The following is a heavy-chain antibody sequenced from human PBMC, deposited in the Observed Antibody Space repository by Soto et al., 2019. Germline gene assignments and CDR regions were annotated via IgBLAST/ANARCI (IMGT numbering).Heavy chain of an antibody. CDR1: GGSISSGGYY. V-gene: IGHV4-31*03. CDR2: IYYSGST. J-gene: IGHJ6*03. Sequence: QVQLQESGPGLVKPSQTLSLTCTVSGGSISSGGYYWSWIRQHPGKGLEWIGYIYYSGSTYYNPSLKSRVTISVDTSKNQFSLKLSSVTAADTAVYYCASASKTTVTTYYYCYYMDVWGKGTTVTVSS. D-gene: IGHD4-4*01. CDR3: ASASKTTVTTYYYCYYMDV.